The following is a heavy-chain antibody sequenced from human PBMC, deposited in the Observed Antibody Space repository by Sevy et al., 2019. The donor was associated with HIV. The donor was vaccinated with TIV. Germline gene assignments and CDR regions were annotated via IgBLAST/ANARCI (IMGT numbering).Heavy chain of an antibody. CDR2: IYYSGST. J-gene: IGHJ5*02. CDR3: ATIAVAGHNSFDP. D-gene: IGHD6-19*01. CDR1: GGSISSYY. V-gene: IGHV4-59*01. Sequence: SETLSLTCTVSGGSISSYYWSWIRQPPGKGLEWIGYIYYSGSTNYNPSLKSRVTISVDTSKNQFSLKLSSVTAADTAVYYCATIAVAGHNSFDPWGQGTLVTVSS.